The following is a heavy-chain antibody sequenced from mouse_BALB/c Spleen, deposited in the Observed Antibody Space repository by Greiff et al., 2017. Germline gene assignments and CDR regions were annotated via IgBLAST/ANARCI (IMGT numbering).Heavy chain of an antibody. CDR1: GFTFSSYA. J-gene: IGHJ4*01. D-gene: IGHD2-4*01. CDR3: ARGDGDYDGVDY. V-gene: IGHV5-9-4*01. Sequence: EVKLVESGGGLVKPGGSLKLSCAASGFTFSSYAMSWVRQSPEKRLEWVAEISSGGSYTYYPDTVTGRFTISRDNAKNTLYLEMSSLRSEDTAMYYCARGDGDYDGVDYWGQGTSVTVSS. CDR2: ISSGGSYT.